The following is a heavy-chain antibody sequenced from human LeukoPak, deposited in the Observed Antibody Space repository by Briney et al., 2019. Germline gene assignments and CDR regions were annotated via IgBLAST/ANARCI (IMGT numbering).Heavy chain of an antibody. Sequence: GGSLRLSCAASGFSFSSYWMSWVRQAPGKGLEWVANIKQDGSEKYYVDSVKGRFTISRDNAKNSLYLQMNSLRAEDTAVYYCAREIYGDYWGVWFDPWGQGTLVTVSS. CDR3: AREIYGDYWGVWFDP. CDR1: GFSFSSYW. D-gene: IGHD4-17*01. J-gene: IGHJ5*02. CDR2: IKQDGSEK. V-gene: IGHV3-7*01.